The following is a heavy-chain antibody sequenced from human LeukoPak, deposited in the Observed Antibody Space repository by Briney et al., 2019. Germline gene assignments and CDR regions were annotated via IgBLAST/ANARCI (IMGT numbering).Heavy chain of an antibody. Sequence: SETLSLTCAVYGGSFSGYYWSWIRQPPGKGLEWIGEINHSGSTNYNPSLKSRVTISVDTSKNQFSLRLSSVTAADTAVYYCAVKPGYYYDSSGYYNWGQGTLVTVSS. D-gene: IGHD3-22*01. CDR1: GGSFSGYY. V-gene: IGHV4-34*01. J-gene: IGHJ4*02. CDR3: AVKPGYYYDSSGYYN. CDR2: INHSGST.